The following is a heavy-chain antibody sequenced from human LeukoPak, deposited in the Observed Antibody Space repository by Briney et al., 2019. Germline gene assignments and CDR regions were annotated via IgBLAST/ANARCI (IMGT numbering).Heavy chain of an antibody. CDR2: IYYSGNT. V-gene: IGHV4-30-4*08. D-gene: IGHD5-18*01. J-gene: IGHJ5*02. CDR3: AATASNWFDP. CDR1: GGSISSGDFY. Sequence: SETLSLTCTVSGGSISSGDFYWTWIRQPPGKGLEWIGYIYYSGNTYYNPSLKSRVTISVDTSKNQFSLKLSSVTAADTAVYYCAATASNWFDPWGQGTLVTVP.